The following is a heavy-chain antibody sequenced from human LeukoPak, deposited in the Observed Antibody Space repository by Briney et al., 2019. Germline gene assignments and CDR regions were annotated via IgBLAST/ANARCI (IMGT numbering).Heavy chain of an antibody. CDR3: AREVGYYDSSGYFDY. Sequence: SETLSLTCTVSGGSISSGGYYWSWIRQHPGKSLEWIGYIYYSGSTYSNPSLKSRVTISVDTSKNQFSLRLSSVTAADTAVYYCAREVGYYDSSGYFDYWGQGTLVTVSS. D-gene: IGHD3-22*01. V-gene: IGHV4-31*03. CDR1: GGSISSGGYY. J-gene: IGHJ4*02. CDR2: IYYSGST.